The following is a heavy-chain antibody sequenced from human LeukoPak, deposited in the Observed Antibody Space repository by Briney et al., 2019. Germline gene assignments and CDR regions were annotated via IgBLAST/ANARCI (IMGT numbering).Heavy chain of an antibody. CDR2: INTDGITT. V-gene: IGHV3-74*01. CDR3: ARGMTYYFGSGKLDY. CDR1: GFTFSDYW. D-gene: IGHD3-10*01. J-gene: IGHJ4*02. Sequence: PGGSLRLSCVASGFTFSDYWMHWARQVPGKGMVWVSRINTDGITTAYAASVKGRFTISRDNAKNTLYLQMNSLRDEDTAAYYCARGMTYYFGSGKLDYWGQGALVTVSS.